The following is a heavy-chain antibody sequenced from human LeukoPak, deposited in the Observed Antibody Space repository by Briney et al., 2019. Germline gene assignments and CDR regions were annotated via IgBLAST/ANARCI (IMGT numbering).Heavy chain of an antibody. Sequence: SVKVSCKASGGTFISYAISWVRQAPGQGLEWMGGIIPIFGTANYAQKFQGRVTITTDESTSTAYMELSSLRSEDTAVYYCARALQRRWLQRYYFDYWGQGTLVTVSS. CDR1: GGTFISYA. CDR3: ARALQRRWLQRYYFDY. J-gene: IGHJ4*02. V-gene: IGHV1-69*05. CDR2: IIPIFGTA. D-gene: IGHD5-24*01.